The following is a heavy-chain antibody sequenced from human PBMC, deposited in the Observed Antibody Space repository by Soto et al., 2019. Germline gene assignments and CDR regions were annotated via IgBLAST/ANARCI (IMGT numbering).Heavy chain of an antibody. D-gene: IGHD6-19*01. V-gene: IGHV3-33*01. CDR1: GFTFSSYG. CDR3: ARDGSGWYHEDWYFDL. CDR2: IWYDGSNK. Sequence: QVQLVESGGGVVQPGRSLRLSCAASGFTFSSYGMHWVRQAPGKGLEWVAVIWYDGSNKYYADSVKGRFTISRDNSKNPLYLQRISLRAEDTAVYYCARDGSGWYHEDWYFDLWGRGTLVTVSS. J-gene: IGHJ2*01.